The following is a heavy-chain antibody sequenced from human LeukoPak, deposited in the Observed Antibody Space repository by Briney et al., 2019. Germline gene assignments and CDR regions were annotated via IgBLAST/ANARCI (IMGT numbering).Heavy chain of an antibody. V-gene: IGHV4-34*01. CDR2: INHTGST. CDR3: ARANPMDSSGWYDH. Sequence: SETLSLTCAVYGGSFSGYYWSWIRQPPGKGLEWIGVINHTGSTNYNPALKSRPSISVGTSKNQSSLKLSSVTAADRAVYYCARANPMDSSGWYDHWGQGTLVTVSS. D-gene: IGHD6-19*01. J-gene: IGHJ5*02. CDR1: GGSFSGYY.